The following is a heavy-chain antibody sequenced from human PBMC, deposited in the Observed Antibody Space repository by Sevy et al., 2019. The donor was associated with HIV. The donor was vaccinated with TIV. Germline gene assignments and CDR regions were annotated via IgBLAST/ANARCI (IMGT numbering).Heavy chain of an antibody. Sequence: ASVKVSCKASGYTFTSYYVHWVRQAPGQGLEWMGMINPSGGSTSYAQKFQARVTMTRDTSTSPVYMELSSLRSEDAAVYYCGRGYYYFDHWGQGTLVTVSS. J-gene: IGHJ4*02. CDR1: GYTFTSYY. CDR2: INPSGGST. D-gene: IGHD2-15*01. CDR3: GRGYYYFDH. V-gene: IGHV1-46*03.